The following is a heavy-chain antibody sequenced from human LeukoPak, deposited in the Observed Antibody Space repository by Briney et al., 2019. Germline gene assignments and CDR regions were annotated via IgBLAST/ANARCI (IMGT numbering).Heavy chain of an antibody. CDR3: ARALAAAGTAYYFYY. J-gene: IGHJ4*02. D-gene: IGHD6-13*01. CDR1: GYSFTSYW. CDR2: IYPGDSDT. V-gene: IGHV5-51*01. Sequence: GESLKISCKGSGYSFTSYWIGWVRQMPGKGLEWMGIIYPGDSDTRYSPSFQGQVTISADKSISTAYLQWSSLKASDTAMYYCARALAAAGTAYYFYYWGQGTLVTVSS.